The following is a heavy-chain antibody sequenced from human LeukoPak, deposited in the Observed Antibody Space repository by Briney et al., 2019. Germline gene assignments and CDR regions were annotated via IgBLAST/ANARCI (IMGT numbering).Heavy chain of an antibody. Sequence: PSETLSLTCIVSGGSISPYYWSWIRQPPGKGLEWIGYIYYGGGTNYNPSLKSRVTISVDTSKNQFSLKLTSVTAADTAVYYCARENKGRSWTYSYYYGMDVWGQGTTVTVSS. D-gene: IGHD1/OR15-1a*01. V-gene: IGHV4-59*01. CDR2: IYYGGGT. J-gene: IGHJ6*02. CDR1: GGSISPYY. CDR3: ARENKGRSWTYSYYYGMDV.